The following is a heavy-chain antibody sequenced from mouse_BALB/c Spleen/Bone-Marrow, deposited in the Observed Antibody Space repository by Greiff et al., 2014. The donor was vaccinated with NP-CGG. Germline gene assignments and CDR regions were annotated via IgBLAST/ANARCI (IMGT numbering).Heavy chain of an antibody. CDR2: ISSGGSYT. V-gene: IGHV5-9-3*01. CDR3: ARPSYNGHAMDY. D-gene: IGHD1-1*02. CDR1: GFTFSSYA. J-gene: IGHJ4*01. Sequence: EVQLVESGGDLVKPGGSLKLSCAASGFTFSSYAMSWVRQTPEKRLEWVATISSGGSYTYYLDSVKGRFTISRDNAKNTLSLQMNMLSSEYTDMYFCARPSYNGHAMDYWGQGTSVTVSS.